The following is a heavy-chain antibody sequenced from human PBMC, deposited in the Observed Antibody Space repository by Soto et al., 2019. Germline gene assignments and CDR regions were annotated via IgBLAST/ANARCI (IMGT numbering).Heavy chain of an antibody. V-gene: IGHV3-23*01. CDR3: ARVFPRDYLFDP. J-gene: IGHJ5*02. D-gene: IGHD2-21*01. CDR2: ISGSGGST. CDR1: GFTFSSYA. Sequence: EVQLLESGGGLVQPGGSLRLSCAVSGFTFSSYAMAWVRQAPGKGLEWVSAISGSGGSTYYADSVKGRFTISRDNSKNTLYLQMNSLRAEDTAVYYCARVFPRDYLFDPWGQGTLVTVSS.